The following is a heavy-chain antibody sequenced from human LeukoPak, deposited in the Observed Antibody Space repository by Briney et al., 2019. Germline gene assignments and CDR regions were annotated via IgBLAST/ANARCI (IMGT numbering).Heavy chain of an antibody. CDR3: ARESLRYGTDAFDI. D-gene: IGHD3-9*01. CDR2: IYYSGST. V-gene: IGHV4-31*03. Sequence: PSETLSLTCTVSGGPISSGGYYWSWIRQHPGKGLEWIGYIYYSGSTYYNPSLKSRVIISVDTSKNQFSLKLSSVTAADTAIYYCARESLRYGTDAFDIWGQGTMVTVSS. CDR1: GGPISSGGYY. J-gene: IGHJ3*02.